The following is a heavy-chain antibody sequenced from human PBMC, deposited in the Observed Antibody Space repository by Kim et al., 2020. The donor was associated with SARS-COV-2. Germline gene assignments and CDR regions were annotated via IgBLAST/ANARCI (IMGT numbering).Heavy chain of an antibody. V-gene: IGHV3-7*01. CDR2: IKQDGSEK. Sequence: GGSLRLSCAASGFTFSSYWMSWVRQAPGKGLEWVANIKQDGSEKYYVDSVKGRFTISRDNAKNSLYLQMNSLRAEDTAVYYCARDISTPPLNRIVVVTAIAFDIWGQGTMVTVSS. J-gene: IGHJ3*02. D-gene: IGHD2-21*02. CDR1: GFTFSSYW. CDR3: ARDISTPPLNRIVVVTAIAFDI.